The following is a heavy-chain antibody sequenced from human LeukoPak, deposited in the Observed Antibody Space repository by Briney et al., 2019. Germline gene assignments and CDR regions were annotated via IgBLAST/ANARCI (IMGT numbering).Heavy chain of an antibody. V-gene: IGHV1-2*06. CDR2: INPNSGGT. CDR3: ARDHKEDYYDSSGSKYFQH. J-gene: IGHJ1*01. Sequence: EASVKVSCKASGYTFTGYYMHWVRQAPGQGLEWMGRINPNSGGTNYAKKFQGRVTMTRDTSISTAYMELSSLRSDDTAVYYCARDHKEDYYDSSGSKYFQHWGQGTLVTVSS. D-gene: IGHD3-22*01. CDR1: GYTFTGYY.